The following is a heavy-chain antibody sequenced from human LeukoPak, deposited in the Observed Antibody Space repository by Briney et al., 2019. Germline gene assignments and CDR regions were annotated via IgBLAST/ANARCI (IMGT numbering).Heavy chain of an antibody. J-gene: IGHJ3*02. Sequence: PSETLSLTXTVSGYSISSGYYWGWIRQPPGKGLEWIGCIYHSGSTYYNPSLKSRVTISVDTSKNQFSLKLSSVTAADTAVYYCARPLRYDAFDIWGQGTMVTVSS. D-gene: IGHD1-1*01. CDR2: IYHSGST. CDR1: GYSISSGYY. CDR3: ARPLRYDAFDI. V-gene: IGHV4-38-2*02.